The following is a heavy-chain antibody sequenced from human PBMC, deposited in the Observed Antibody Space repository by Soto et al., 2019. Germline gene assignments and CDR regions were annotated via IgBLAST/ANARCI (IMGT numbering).Heavy chain of an antibody. V-gene: IGHV2-5*02. Sequence: QITLNESGPTQVKPRQTLTLTCTFSGFSLTTSGVGVGWIRQSPGKAPEWLAPIYWDDDKRYSPSLKRRLTITKDTSKNQVVLTMADLDPADTATYYCAHRVLRTVFGLVTTTAIYFDFWGQGTPVAVSS. D-gene: IGHD3-3*01. CDR3: AHRVLRTVFGLVTTTAIYFDF. CDR2: IYWDDDK. J-gene: IGHJ4*02. CDR1: GFSLTTSGVG.